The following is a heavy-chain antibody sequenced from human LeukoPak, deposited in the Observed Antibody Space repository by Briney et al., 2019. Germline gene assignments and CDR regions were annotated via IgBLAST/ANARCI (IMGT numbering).Heavy chain of an antibody. V-gene: IGHV4-38-2*01. CDR2: IYHSGST. Sequence: SEPLSLTCAVSGYSISSGYYWGWIRQPPGKGLEWIGSIYHSGSTYYNPSLKRRVTISVDTSKNQFSLKLSSVTAADTAVYYCARGQLRYFDWLLFGGDWFDPWGQGTLVTVSS. CDR1: GYSISSGYY. CDR3: ARGQLRYFDWLLFGGDWFDP. D-gene: IGHD3-9*01. J-gene: IGHJ5*02.